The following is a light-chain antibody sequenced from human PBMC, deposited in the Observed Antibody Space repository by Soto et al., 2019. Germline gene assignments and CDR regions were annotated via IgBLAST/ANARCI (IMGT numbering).Light chain of an antibody. V-gene: IGKV3-20*01. J-gene: IGKJ2*01. Sequence: EIVLTQSPGTLSLSPGERATLSCRASQSASSNYLAWYQQKPGQAPRLLIYGASTRATGIPDRFSGSGSGTDFTLSISRQEPEDFAVYYCQQYGSSPVYNFGQGTKLEIK. CDR3: QQYGSSPVYN. CDR2: GAS. CDR1: QSASSNY.